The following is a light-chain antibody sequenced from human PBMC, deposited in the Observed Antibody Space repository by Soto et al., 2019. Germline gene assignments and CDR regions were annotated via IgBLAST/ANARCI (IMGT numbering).Light chain of an antibody. CDR2: DAS. CDR1: QSISSW. CDR3: QQYNSYSGT. Sequence: DIQMTQSPSTLSASVGDRVTITCRASQSISSWLAWYQQKPGKAPKLLIYDASSLESGGPSRFSGSGSGTEFTLTISSLQPDDFATYSCQQYNSYSGTFGQGTKVEIK. J-gene: IGKJ1*01. V-gene: IGKV1-5*01.